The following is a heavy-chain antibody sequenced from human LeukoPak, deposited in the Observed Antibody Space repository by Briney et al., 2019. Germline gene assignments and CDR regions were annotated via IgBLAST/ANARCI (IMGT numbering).Heavy chain of an antibody. Sequence: VASVTVSCKASGYTFTSYYMHWVRQAPGQGLEWMGIINPSGGSTSYAQKFQGRVTMTRDTSMSTVYMELSSLRSEDTAVYYCAREGQYYYDSSGPNNWFDPWGQGTLVTVSS. V-gene: IGHV1-46*01. CDR1: GYTFTSYY. D-gene: IGHD3-22*01. CDR2: INPSGGST. J-gene: IGHJ5*02. CDR3: AREGQYYYDSSGPNNWFDP.